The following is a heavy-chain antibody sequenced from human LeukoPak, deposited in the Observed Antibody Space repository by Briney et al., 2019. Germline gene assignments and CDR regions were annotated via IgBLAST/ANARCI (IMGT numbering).Heavy chain of an antibody. D-gene: IGHD2-15*01. Sequence: SETLSLTCAVYGGSFSGYYWSWIRQPPGKGLEWIGEINHSGSTNYNPSLKSRVTISVDTSKNQFSLKLSSVTAADTAVYYCARTSAGYCSGGSCYWEYRYYYYGMDVWGQGTTVTVSS. CDR1: GGSFSGYY. CDR2: INHSGST. CDR3: ARTSAGYCSGGSCYWEYRYYYYGMDV. J-gene: IGHJ6*02. V-gene: IGHV4-34*01.